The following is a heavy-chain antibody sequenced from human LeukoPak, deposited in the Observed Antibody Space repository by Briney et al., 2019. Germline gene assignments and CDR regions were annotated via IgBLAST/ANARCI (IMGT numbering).Heavy chain of an antibody. CDR3: ARDRRLLTYNYYGMDV. CDR2: IYYSGST. J-gene: IGHJ6*02. D-gene: IGHD4/OR15-4a*01. CDR1: GGSISSGGYY. Sequence: SETLSLTCTVSGGSISSGGYYWGWIRQHPGKGLEWIGYIYYSGSTYYNPSLKSRVTISVDTSKNQFSLKLSSVTAADTAVYYCARDRRLLTYNYYGMDVWGQGTTVTVSS. V-gene: IGHV4-31*03.